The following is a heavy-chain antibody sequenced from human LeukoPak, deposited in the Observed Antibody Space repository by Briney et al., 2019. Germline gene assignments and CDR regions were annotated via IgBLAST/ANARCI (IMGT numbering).Heavy chain of an antibody. J-gene: IGHJ6*03. D-gene: IGHD2-21*01. CDR3: ARDNRHFVVVSGMTDHYMDV. Sequence: GGSLILSCVASGFTFSSFGMHWVRQAPGKGLDWVAFVKYDGISEFYTDSVKGRFRISRDDSQSTVYLQMNSLKPEDTAVYYCARDNRHFVVVSGMTDHYMDVWGKGATVTISS. V-gene: IGHV3-30*02. CDR1: GFTFSSFG. CDR2: VKYDGISE.